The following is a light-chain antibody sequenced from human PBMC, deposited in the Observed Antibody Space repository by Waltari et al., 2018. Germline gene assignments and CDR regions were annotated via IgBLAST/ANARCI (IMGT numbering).Light chain of an antibody. V-gene: IGLV2-14*03. J-gene: IGLJ1*01. CDR1: SSDIGAYNF. CDR2: NVN. CDR3: GSYRGSNIYV. Sequence: QSALTQPASVSGSPGQSITISCTGTSSDIGAYNFVSWYQQHPGKVPRVIIYNVNEQPSRSSGRFSGSKSGNTASLTISGLQPDDEADYYCGSYRGSNIYVFGTGTKVTVL.